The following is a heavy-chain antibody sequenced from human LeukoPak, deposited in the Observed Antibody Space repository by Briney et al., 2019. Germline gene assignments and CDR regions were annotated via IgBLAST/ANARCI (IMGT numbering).Heavy chain of an antibody. CDR1: GHSISTNNF. D-gene: IGHD6-13*01. Sequence: PAETLSLTCSVSGHSISTNNFWAWIRQPPGKGLEWIGVYHVGTTDCNPSLKSRVTISVDRSKNQMSLKLSSVTAADTAVYYCARHPEGYSSSWLVDYWGQGTLVTVSS. CDR2: VYHVGTT. J-gene: IGHJ4*02. CDR3: ARHPEGYSSSWLVDY. V-gene: IGHV4-38-2*01.